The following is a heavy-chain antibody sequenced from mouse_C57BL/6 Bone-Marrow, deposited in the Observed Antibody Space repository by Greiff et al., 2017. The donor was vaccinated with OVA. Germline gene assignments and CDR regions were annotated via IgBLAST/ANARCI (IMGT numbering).Heavy chain of an antibody. CDR1: GYTFTSYW. V-gene: IGHV1-64*01. CDR3: ARGGPSGGYVDYFDY. Sequence: VQLQQPGAELVKPGASVKLSCKASGYTFTSYWMHWVKQRPGQGLEWIGLIPPDSGSINYNEMFKSKATLTVDKSSSTAYMQLSSLTSEDSAVYGCARGGPSGGYVDYFDYWGEGTTLTVSS. D-gene: IGHD1-1*02. CDR2: IPPDSGSI. J-gene: IGHJ2*01.